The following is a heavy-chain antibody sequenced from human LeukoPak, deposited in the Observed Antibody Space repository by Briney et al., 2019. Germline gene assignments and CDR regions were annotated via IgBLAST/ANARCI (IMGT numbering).Heavy chain of an antibody. D-gene: IGHD6-13*01. CDR2: FDPEDGET. J-gene: IGHJ4*02. V-gene: IGHV1-24*01. Sequence: ASVKVSCKVSGYTLTELSMHWVRQAPGKGLEWMGGFDPEDGETIYAQKFQGRVTMTEDTSTDTAYMELSSLRSEDTAVYYCATTTGESSSWYAAFDYWGQGTLVTVSS. CDR3: ATTTGESSSWYAAFDY. CDR1: GYTLTELS.